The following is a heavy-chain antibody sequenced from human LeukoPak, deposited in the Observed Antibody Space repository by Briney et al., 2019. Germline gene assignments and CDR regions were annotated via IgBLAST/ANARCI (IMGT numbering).Heavy chain of an antibody. J-gene: IGHJ4*02. D-gene: IGHD6-19*01. CDR1: GYTFTSYD. CDR3: ARVPKWGYSSGWYPKMDY. V-gene: IGHV1-8*01. Sequence: ASVKVSCKASGYTFTSYDINWVRQATGQGLEWMRWMNPNSGNTGYAQKFQGRVTMTRNTSISTAYMELSSLRSEDTAVYYCARVPKWGYSSGWYPKMDYWGQGTLVTVSS. CDR2: MNPNSGNT.